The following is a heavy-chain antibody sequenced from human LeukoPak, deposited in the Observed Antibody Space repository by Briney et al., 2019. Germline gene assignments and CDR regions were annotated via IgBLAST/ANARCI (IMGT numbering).Heavy chain of an antibody. CDR3: AKPLTGAFYFDY. CDR1: GFTFSSYG. CDR2: IRYDGSNK. J-gene: IGHJ4*02. D-gene: IGHD7-27*01. Sequence: PGGSLRLSCAASGFTFSSYGMHWVRQAPGKGLEWVAFIRYDGSNKYYADSVKGRFTISRDNSKNTLYLQMNSLRAEDTAVYYCAKPLTGAFYFDYWGQGTLVTVSS. V-gene: IGHV3-30*02.